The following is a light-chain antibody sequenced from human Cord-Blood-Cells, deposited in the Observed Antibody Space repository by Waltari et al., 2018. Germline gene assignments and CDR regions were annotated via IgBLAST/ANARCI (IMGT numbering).Light chain of an antibody. J-gene: IGLJ3*02. Sequence: SYELTQPSSVSVSAGQTARITCSGDVLAKKYARWFRQKPGQAPVLVIYKDSERPSGIPERFSGSSSGTTVTLTISGAQVEDEADYYCYSAADNNWVFGGGTKLTVL. V-gene: IGLV3-27*01. CDR3: YSAADNNWV. CDR1: VLAKKY. CDR2: KDS.